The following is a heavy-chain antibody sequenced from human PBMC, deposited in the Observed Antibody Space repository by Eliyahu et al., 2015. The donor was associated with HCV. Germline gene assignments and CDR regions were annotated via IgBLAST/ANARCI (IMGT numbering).Heavy chain of an antibody. CDR2: ISGXGGSX. Sequence: EVQLLESGGGLVQPGGSLRLSCAASGFTFSSXAXXWVRXXPGKGLEWVXAISGXGGSXYYADSVKGRFTISRDNSKNTLYLQMNSLRAEDTAVYYCAKAAEDIVVVPAAIPRSYYYYGIDVWGQGTTVTVSS. V-gene: IGHV3-23*01. D-gene: IGHD2-2*01. CDR1: GFTFSSXA. J-gene: IGHJ6*02. CDR3: AKAAEDIVVVPAAIPRSYYYYGIDV.